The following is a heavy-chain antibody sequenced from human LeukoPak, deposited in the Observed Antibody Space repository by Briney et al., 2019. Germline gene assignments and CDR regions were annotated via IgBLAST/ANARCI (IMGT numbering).Heavy chain of an antibody. D-gene: IGHD3-22*01. Sequence: GESLKISCKGFGYRFTSYWIGWVRQMPGKGLEWIGIIYPGDSYTRYSPSLPGQVTISADKSISTAYLQWSSLKASDTAMYYCARTILPYYYDSSGSNDAFDIWGQGTMVTVSS. V-gene: IGHV5-51*01. J-gene: IGHJ3*02. CDR1: GYRFTSYW. CDR2: IYPGDSYT. CDR3: ARTILPYYYDSSGSNDAFDI.